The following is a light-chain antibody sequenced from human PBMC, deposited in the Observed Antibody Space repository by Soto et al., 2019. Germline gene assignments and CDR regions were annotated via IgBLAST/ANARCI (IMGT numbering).Light chain of an antibody. CDR3: QQGANWIPVR. CDR1: QNVAEH. J-gene: IGKJ1*01. CDR2: DAS. V-gene: IGKV3-11*01. Sequence: VMTQSTATLSVPTGAIATLSCRASQNVAEHLAWYQQKPGQPPRLLIYDASKRATGVPARFSGSGSGTDFTLTITTLEPEDFAVYFCQQGANWIPVRFGQGTKADIK.